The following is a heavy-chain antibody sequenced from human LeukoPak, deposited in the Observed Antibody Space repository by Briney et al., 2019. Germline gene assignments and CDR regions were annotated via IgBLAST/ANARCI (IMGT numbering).Heavy chain of an antibody. CDR2: IYYSGST. Sequence: PSETLSLTCTVSGGSISSHYWSWIRQPPGKGLEWIGYIYYSGSTNYNPSLKSRVTISVDTSKNQFSLKLSSVAAADTAVYYCARLIAARLRPAIAGYYYMDVWGKGTTVTVSS. D-gene: IGHD6-6*01. V-gene: IGHV4-59*11. CDR3: ARLIAARLRPAIAGYYYMDV. CDR1: GGSISSHY. J-gene: IGHJ6*03.